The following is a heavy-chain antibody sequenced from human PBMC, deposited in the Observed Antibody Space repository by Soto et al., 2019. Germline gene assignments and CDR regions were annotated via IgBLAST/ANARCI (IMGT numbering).Heavy chain of an antibody. CDR3: ARDETFAWNDDLDF. CDR2: INARNGNT. Sequence: QVLLVQSGAEVTKPGASVKVSCKASGYTFTRYAMHWVRQAPGQGLEWMGWINARNGNTKYSQKFQDRVTITRDTSASTAYMELSSLRSEDTALYYCARDETFAWNDDLDFWGQGTLVTVSS. V-gene: IGHV1-3*01. CDR1: GYTFTRYA. J-gene: IGHJ4*02. D-gene: IGHD1-1*01.